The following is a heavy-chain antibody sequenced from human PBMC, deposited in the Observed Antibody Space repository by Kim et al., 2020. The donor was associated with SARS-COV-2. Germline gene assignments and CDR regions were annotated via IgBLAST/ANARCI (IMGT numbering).Heavy chain of an antibody. J-gene: IGHJ3*02. CDR3: ARHGGQSMIRGLLGAFDI. V-gene: IGHV4-59*08. Sequence: SETLSLTCTVSGGSISSYSWSLIRQPPGKGLEWIGYMSYTGNTNCDPSLKSRVTISVDTSKNQFSLLLSSVTAADTAVSYCARHGGQSMIRGLLGAFDIWGQGTMVTVSS. CDR1: GGSISSYS. D-gene: IGHD3-10*01. CDR2: MSYTGNT.